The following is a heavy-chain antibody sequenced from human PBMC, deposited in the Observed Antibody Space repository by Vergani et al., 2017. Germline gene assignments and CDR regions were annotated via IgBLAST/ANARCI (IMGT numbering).Heavy chain of an antibody. Sequence: EVQLVESGGGLVQPGGSLRLSCAASGFRFSNYWMHWLRQAPGKGLEWVAAIKGDGSAKQYVESVKGRFTISRDNAKSSLYLQMNSLRVADTAVYYCAREGGDYGDLGSWGQGTLVTVSS. CDR2: IKGDGSAK. D-gene: IGHD4-17*01. V-gene: IGHV3-7*01. CDR3: AREGGDYGDLGS. J-gene: IGHJ4*02. CDR1: GFRFSNYW.